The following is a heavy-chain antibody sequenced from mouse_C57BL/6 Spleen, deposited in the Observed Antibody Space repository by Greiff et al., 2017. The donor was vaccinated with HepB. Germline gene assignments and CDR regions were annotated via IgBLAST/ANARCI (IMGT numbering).Heavy chain of an antibody. CDR1: GYTFTSYW. D-gene: IGHD2-3*01. J-gene: IGHJ4*01. Sequence: QVHVKQPGAELVKPGASVKLSCKASGYTFTSYWMHWVKQRPGRGLEWIGRIDPNSGGTKYNEKFKSKATLTVDKPSSTAYMQLSSLTSEDSAVYYCARFYDGYYDYAMDYWGQGTSVTVSS. CDR2: IDPNSGGT. V-gene: IGHV1-72*01. CDR3: ARFYDGYYDYAMDY.